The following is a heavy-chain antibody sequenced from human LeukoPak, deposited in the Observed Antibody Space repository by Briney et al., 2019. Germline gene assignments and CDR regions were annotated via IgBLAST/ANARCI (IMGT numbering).Heavy chain of an antibody. V-gene: IGHV5-10-1*01. CDR1: GYNFTNYW. J-gene: IGHJ4*02. Sequence: GESLKISCKGSGYNFTNYWISWVRQMPGKGLEWMGRIDPSDSYTNYSPSFQGHVTISADKSITTAYLQWSSLKASDTAMYYCATGAGAAAGNYWGQGTLVTVSS. CDR2: IDPSDSYT. CDR3: ATGAGAAAGNY. D-gene: IGHD6-13*01.